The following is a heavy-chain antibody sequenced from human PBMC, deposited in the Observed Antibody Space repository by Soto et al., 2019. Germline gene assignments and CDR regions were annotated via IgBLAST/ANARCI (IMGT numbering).Heavy chain of an antibody. Sequence: PGGSLRLSCAASGFNFSNHWMHWVRQRPAEGLVWVSRITSDGKSKAYAESVKGRFAISRDNAKNTLYLQMNGLTAEDTAVYYCARDHPYPGSSWFFFDLWGQGTLVTVSS. CDR2: ITSDGKSK. V-gene: IGHV3-74*01. CDR3: ARDHPYPGSSWFFFDL. D-gene: IGHD6-13*01. J-gene: IGHJ4*02. CDR1: GFNFSNHW.